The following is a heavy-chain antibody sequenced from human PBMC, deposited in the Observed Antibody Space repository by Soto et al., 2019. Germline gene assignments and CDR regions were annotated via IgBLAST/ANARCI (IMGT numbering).Heavy chain of an antibody. CDR2: IYPGDSDT. CDR1: GYSFTSYW. CDR3: ARHPRIAARFSSPGYYYGMDV. J-gene: IGHJ6*02. Sequence: GESLKISCKGSGYSFTSYWIGWVRQMPGKGLEWMGIIYPGDSDTRYSPSFQGQVTISADKSISTAYLQWSSLKASDTAMYYCARHPRIAARFSSPGYYYGMDVWGQGTTVTVSS. D-gene: IGHD6-6*01. V-gene: IGHV5-51*01.